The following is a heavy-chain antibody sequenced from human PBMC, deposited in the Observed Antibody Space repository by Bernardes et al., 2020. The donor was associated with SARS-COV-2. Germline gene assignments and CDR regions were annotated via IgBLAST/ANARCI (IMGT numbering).Heavy chain of an antibody. J-gene: IGHJ6*02. D-gene: IGHD4-4*01. CDR2: INPNSGGT. Sequence: APVKVSCKASGYTFTGYYMHWVRQAPGQGLEWMGWINPNSGGTNYAQKFQGRVTMTRDTSISTAYMELSRLRSDDTAVYYCARSNYGNYYYYGMDVWGQGTTVTVSS. V-gene: IGHV1-2*02. CDR3: ARSNYGNYYYYGMDV. CDR1: GYTFTGYY.